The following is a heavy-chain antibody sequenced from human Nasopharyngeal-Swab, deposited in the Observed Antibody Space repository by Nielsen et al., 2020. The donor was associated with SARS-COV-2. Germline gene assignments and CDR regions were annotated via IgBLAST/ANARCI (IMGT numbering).Heavy chain of an antibody. CDR1: GFTFSSYS. CDR3: AKAPSLRGLDV. Sequence: GESLKISCAASGFTFSSYSMNWVRQAPGKGLEWVSSISSSSSYIYYADSVKGRFTISRDNSKNTLYMQTNSLRVEDTAVYYCAKAPSLRGLDVWGQGTTVTVSS. J-gene: IGHJ6*02. V-gene: IGHV3-21*04. CDR2: ISSSSSYI.